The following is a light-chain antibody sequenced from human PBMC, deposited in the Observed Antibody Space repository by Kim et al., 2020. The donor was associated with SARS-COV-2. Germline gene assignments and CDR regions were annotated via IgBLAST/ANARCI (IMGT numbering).Light chain of an antibody. J-gene: IGKJ1*01. Sequence: DIQMTQSPSSLSASVGDRVTITCRASQGISNYLVRYQQKTGEVPKVLIYAASTLQSGVPSRFSGSGSGTDFTLTISSLQPEDAATYYCQKYNSSPWTFGQGTKVEIK. CDR3: QKYNSSPWT. CDR2: AAS. CDR1: QGISNY. V-gene: IGKV1-27*01.